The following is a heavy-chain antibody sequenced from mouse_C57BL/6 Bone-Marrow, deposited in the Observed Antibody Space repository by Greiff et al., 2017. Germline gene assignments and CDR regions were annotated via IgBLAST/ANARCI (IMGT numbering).Heavy chain of an antibody. V-gene: IGHV3-8*01. CDR3: ARGRSYYWYCDV. CDR2: ISYSGST. J-gene: IGHJ1*03. Sequence: VQLQQSGPGLAKPSQTLSLTCSVTGYSITSDYWNWIRKFPGNKLEYMGYISYSGSTYYNPSLKSRIAITRDTAKKQYNLQLNSVTTESTATYYSARGRSYYWYCDVWGTGTTVTVSS. D-gene: IGHD1-1*01. CDR1: GYSITSDY.